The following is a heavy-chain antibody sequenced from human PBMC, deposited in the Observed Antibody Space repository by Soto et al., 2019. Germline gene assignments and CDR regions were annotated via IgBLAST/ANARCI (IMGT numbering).Heavy chain of an antibody. CDR1: GYTFTSYG. Sequence: QIQLVQSGGEVKKPGASVKVSCKASGYTFTSYGISWVRQAPGQGLEWMGWISIYNGNTNYAEKFQGRVTMTTDTSTSTAYMELGSLRSDDTAVYYCGGRFGYSTSCVSYYLDVWGKGTPVTVSS. V-gene: IGHV1-18*01. D-gene: IGHD6-13*01. CDR3: GGRFGYSTSCVSYYLDV. J-gene: IGHJ6*03. CDR2: ISIYNGNT.